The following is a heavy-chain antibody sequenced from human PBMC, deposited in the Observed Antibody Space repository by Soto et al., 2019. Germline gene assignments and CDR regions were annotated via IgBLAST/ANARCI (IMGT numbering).Heavy chain of an antibody. J-gene: IGHJ6*02. Sequence: QVQLVQSGAEVKKPGSSVNVSCKASGGTFSSYAISWVRQAPGQGLEWMGGIIPIFGTANYAQKFQGSVTITADESTSIAYMELSSLRSEDTAVYYCALQWLVRESYYYYGMDVWGQGTTVTVSS. D-gene: IGHD6-19*01. V-gene: IGHV1-69*01. CDR1: GGTFSSYA. CDR2: IIPIFGTA. CDR3: ALQWLVRESYYYYGMDV.